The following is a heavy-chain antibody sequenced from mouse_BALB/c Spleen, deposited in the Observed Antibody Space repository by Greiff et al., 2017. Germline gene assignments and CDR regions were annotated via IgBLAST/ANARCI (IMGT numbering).Heavy chain of an antibody. CDR3: ARNSYYYAMDY. CDR2: ISSGSSTI. Sequence: DVMLVESGGGLVQPGGSRKLSCAASGFTFSSFGMHWVRQAPEKGLEWVAYISSGSSTIYYADTVKGRFTISRDNPKNTLFLQMTSLRSEDTAMYYCARNSYYYAMDYWGQGTSVTVSS. J-gene: IGHJ4*01. CDR1: GFTFSSFG. V-gene: IGHV5-17*02.